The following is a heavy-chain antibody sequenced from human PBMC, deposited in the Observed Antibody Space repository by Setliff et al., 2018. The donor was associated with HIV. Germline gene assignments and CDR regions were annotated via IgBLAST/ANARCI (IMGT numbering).Heavy chain of an antibody. J-gene: IGHJ4*02. Sequence: GGSLRLSCSGSGFTFSNYAMHWVRQAPGKGLEYVSAISNYGGSTYYADSLKGRFTISRDNSRNTLYLQMSNLRADDTAVYYCVKAISGNYYHRFDAWGQGTLVTVSS. V-gene: IGHV3-64D*09. D-gene: IGHD1-26*01. CDR3: VKAISGNYYHRFDA. CDR2: ISNYGGST. CDR1: GFTFSNYA.